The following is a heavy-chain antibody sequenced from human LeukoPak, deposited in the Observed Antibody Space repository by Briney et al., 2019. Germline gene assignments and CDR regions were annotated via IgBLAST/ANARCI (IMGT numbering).Heavy chain of an antibody. CDR2: IYHSGST. CDR3: ARVRMVRGVIGLDY. J-gene: IGHJ4*02. V-gene: IGHV4-30-2*01. CDR1: GGSISSGGYS. D-gene: IGHD3-10*01. Sequence: PSQTLSLTCAVSGGSISSGGYSWSWIRQPPGKGLEWIGYIYHSGSTYYNPSLKSRVTISVDTSKNQFSLRLSSATAADTAVYYCARVRMVRGVIGLDYWGQGTLVTVSS.